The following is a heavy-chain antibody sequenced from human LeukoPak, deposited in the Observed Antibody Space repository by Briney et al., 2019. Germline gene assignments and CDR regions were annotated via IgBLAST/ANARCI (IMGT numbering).Heavy chain of an antibody. CDR3: AREMGFGQLLFDY. Sequence: ASVKVSCKASGYTFTGYYMHWVRQAPGQGLEWMGWINPNSGGTNYAQRFQGRVIMTRDTSISTLYMELNSLRSDDTAVYYCAREMGFGQLLFDYWGQGTLVTVSS. D-gene: IGHD3-10*01. V-gene: IGHV1-2*02. J-gene: IGHJ4*02. CDR2: INPNSGGT. CDR1: GYTFTGYY.